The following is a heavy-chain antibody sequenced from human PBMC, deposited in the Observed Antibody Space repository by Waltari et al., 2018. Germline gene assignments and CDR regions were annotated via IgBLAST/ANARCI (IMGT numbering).Heavy chain of an antibody. J-gene: IGHJ5*02. CDR3: AREAYYDFWSGYSGSGWFDP. D-gene: IGHD3-3*01. V-gene: IGHV4-30-4*08. CDR2: IYYSGST. Sequence: QVQLQESGPGLVKPSQTLSLTCTVSGGSISSGDYYWSWIRQPPGKGLEWIGYIYYSGSTYSNPSLKSRVTISVDTSKNQFSLKLSSVTAADTAVYYCAREAYYDFWSGYSGSGWFDPWGQGTLVTVSS. CDR1: GGSISSGDYY.